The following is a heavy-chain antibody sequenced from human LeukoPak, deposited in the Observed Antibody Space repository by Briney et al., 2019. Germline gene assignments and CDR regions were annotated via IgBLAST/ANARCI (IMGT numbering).Heavy chain of an antibody. Sequence: ASVKVSCKASGYTFTGNHMHWVRQAPGQGLEWMGWINPNSGGTNYAQRFQGRVIMTRDTSISTAYMELSRLGSDDTAVYYCARGGSTDSIHSCGGNCYFLDYWGQGTLVTVSS. CDR2: INPNSGGT. J-gene: IGHJ4*02. V-gene: IGHV1-2*02. CDR3: ARGGSTDSIHSCGGNCYFLDY. D-gene: IGHD2-21*02. CDR1: GYTFTGNH.